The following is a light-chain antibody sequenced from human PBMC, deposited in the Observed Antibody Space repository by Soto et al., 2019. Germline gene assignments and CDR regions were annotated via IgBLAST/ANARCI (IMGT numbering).Light chain of an antibody. V-gene: IGLV1-40*01. Sequence: QSALTQPPSVSGAPGQRVTISCTGNNSNLGAGYDVHWYQQLPGAAPKLVIFGNRNRPSGVPERFSGSKSGTSASLAITGLQAEDEADYYCCSYTSSGVIFGGGTKLTVL. CDR1: NSNLGAGYD. CDR2: GNR. CDR3: CSYTSSGVI. J-gene: IGLJ2*01.